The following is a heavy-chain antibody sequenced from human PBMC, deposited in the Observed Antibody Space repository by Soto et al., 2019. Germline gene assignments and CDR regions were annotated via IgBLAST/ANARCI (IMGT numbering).Heavy chain of an antibody. V-gene: IGHV2-5*02. CDR3: AHTTEYSSPNWFDP. CDR2: IYWDDDK. J-gene: IGHJ5*02. CDR1: GFSLSTSGVG. Sequence: QITLKESGPPLVKPTQTLTLTCTFSGFSLSTSGVGVGWIRQPPGKALEWLALIYWDDDKRYSPSLKSRLTITKDTSKNQVVLTMTNMDPVDTATYYCAHTTEYSSPNWFDPWGQGTLVTVSS. D-gene: IGHD6-6*01.